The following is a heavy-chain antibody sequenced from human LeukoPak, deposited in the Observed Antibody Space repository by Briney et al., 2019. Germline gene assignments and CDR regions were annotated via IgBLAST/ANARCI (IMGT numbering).Heavy chain of an antibody. CDR3: ARVGATNLDH. CDR2: IYYSGST. Sequence: RSSETLSLTCTVSGGSISSYYWSWLRQPPGKGLEGSGYIYYSGSTNYNPSLKSQITISVDTSKNQFSLKLSSVTAADTAVYYCARVGATNLDHWGQGPLVTVSS. J-gene: IGHJ4*02. V-gene: IGHV4-59*01. D-gene: IGHD1-26*01. CDR1: GGSISSYY.